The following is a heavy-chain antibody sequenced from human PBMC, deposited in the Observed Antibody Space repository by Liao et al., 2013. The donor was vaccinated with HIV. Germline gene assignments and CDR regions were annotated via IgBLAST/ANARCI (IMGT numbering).Heavy chain of an antibody. CDR3: ARGRNAWQLLVLEYFQH. Sequence: QVQLQQWGAGLLKPSETLSLTCAVYGGSFSGFCWSWIRQPPREGAWSGLGRINHRGSTKYNPSLKSRVTISADTSKNRFSLKLTSVTAADTAVYYCARGRNAWQLLVLEYFQHWGQGTLVTVSS. CDR2: INHRGST. D-gene: IGHD2-15*01. J-gene: IGHJ1*01. V-gene: IGHV4-34*01. CDR1: GGSFSGFC.